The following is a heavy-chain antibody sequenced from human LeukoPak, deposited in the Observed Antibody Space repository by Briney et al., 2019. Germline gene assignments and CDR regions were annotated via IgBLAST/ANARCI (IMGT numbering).Heavy chain of an antibody. J-gene: IGHJ4*02. Sequence: PSETLSLTCTVSGASVYDNGYNWGWVRQPPGKGLEWIGCVYYSGSAYYNPSLKSRVTISVDTSNNQFSLKLTSVTAADTAFYYCARHHDYGVGKGDWGQGTLVTVSS. CDR1: GASVYDNGYN. V-gene: IGHV4-39*01. CDR2: VYYSGSA. D-gene: IGHD4-17*01. CDR3: ARHHDYGVGKGD.